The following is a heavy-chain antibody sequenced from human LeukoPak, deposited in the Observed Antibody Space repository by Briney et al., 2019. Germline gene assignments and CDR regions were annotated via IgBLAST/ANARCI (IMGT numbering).Heavy chain of an antibody. CDR2: MNPNSGNT. CDR3: ARVGALGAVACRAVYYYYYMDV. D-gene: IGHD6-19*01. Sequence: ASEKVSCKASGYSFTTSAINWVRQATGQELEWMGWMNPNSGNTGYAQKFQGRVTITRNTSISTAYMELSSLRSEDTAVYYCARVGALGAVACRAVYYYYYMDVWGKGTTVTVSS. V-gene: IGHV1-8*03. CDR1: GYSFTTSA. J-gene: IGHJ6*03.